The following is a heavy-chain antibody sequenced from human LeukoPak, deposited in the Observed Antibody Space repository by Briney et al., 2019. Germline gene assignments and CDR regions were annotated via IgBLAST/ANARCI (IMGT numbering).Heavy chain of an antibody. Sequence: PGGSLRLSCAASGFTFSSYGMHWVRQAPGKGLEWVAVISYDGSNKYYADSVKGRFTISRDNSKNTLYLQMNCLRAEDTAVYYCAKDLGREPQLSGYWGQGTLVTVSS. V-gene: IGHV3-30*18. D-gene: IGHD5-24*01. CDR2: ISYDGSNK. J-gene: IGHJ4*02. CDR3: AKDLGREPQLSGY. CDR1: GFTFSSYG.